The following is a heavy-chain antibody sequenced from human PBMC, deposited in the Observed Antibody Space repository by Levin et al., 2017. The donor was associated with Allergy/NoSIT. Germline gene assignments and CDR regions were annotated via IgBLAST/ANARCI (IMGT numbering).Heavy chain of an antibody. CDR1: GFTFSSYS. CDR3: ANDRVVVVIESYFDS. CDR2: ITYDGSTK. J-gene: IGHJ4*02. Sequence: GGSLRLSCAASGFTFSSYSMHWVRQAPGKGLEWVSVITYDGSTKYYADSVKGRFTISRDNSKNTLYLQMNSLRAEDTAVYYCANDRVVVVIESYFDSWGQGPLVTVSS. V-gene: IGHV3-30*18. D-gene: IGHD3-22*01.